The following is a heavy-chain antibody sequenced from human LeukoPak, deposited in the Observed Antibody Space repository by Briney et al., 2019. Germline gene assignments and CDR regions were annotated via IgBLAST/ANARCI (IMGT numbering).Heavy chain of an antibody. D-gene: IGHD5-18*01. V-gene: IGHV3-20*04. Sequence: PGGSLRLSCAASGFTFDDYGMSWVRQAPGKGLEWVSGINWNGGSTGYADSVKGRFTISRDNAKNSLYLQMNSLRAEDTAVYYCARGPHSALDTDDAFDIWGQGTMVTVSS. CDR2: INWNGGST. CDR3: ARGPHSALDTDDAFDI. J-gene: IGHJ3*02. CDR1: GFTFDDYG.